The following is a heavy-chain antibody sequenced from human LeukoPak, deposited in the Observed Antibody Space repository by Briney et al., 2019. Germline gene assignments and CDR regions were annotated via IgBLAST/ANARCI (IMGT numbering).Heavy chain of an antibody. D-gene: IGHD2-15*01. Sequence: SETLSLTCTVSGGSISSGGYYWSWIRQPPGKDLEWIGSIYYSGSTHYNPSLESRVTISLDTSKNQFSLKLSSVTAADTAVFYCVRDKTFEVVNYFDYWGQGMLVTVSS. CDR1: GGSISSGGYY. CDR2: IYYSGST. CDR3: VRDKTFEVVNYFDY. V-gene: IGHV4-39*07. J-gene: IGHJ4*02.